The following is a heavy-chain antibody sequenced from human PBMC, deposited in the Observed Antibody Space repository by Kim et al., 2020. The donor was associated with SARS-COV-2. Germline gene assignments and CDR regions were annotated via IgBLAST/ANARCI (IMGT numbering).Heavy chain of an antibody. J-gene: IGHJ4*02. CDR3: AKVACSSSSCSSDS. Sequence: GGSLRLSCAASGFTFGAYGMTWVRQVPGKGLEWVSRISGRGDSTHYADSVRGRFTISRDNSKNTLFLQMNTLRAEDTAVYYCAKVACSSSSCSSDSWGQGTLVTVSS. CDR1: GFTFGAYG. V-gene: IGHV3-23*01. D-gene: IGHD2-2*01. CDR2: ISGRGDST.